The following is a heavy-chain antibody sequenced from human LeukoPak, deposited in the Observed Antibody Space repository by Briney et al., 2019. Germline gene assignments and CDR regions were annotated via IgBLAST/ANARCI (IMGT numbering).Heavy chain of an antibody. Sequence: GGSLRLSCAASGFTFSSYAMSWVRHAPGKGLEWVSAISGSGGSTYYADSVKGRFTISRHNSKNTLYLQMNSLREEDTAIYYYTKLAARLPATFDYWGQGTLVTVS. D-gene: IGHD6-6*01. V-gene: IGHV3-23*01. CDR1: GFTFSSYA. CDR3: TKLAARLPATFDY. CDR2: ISGSGGST. J-gene: IGHJ4*02.